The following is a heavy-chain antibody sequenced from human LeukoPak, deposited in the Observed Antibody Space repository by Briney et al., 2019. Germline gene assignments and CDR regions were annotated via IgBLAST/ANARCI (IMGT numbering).Heavy chain of an antibody. CDR2: IYCSGST. J-gene: IGHJ4*02. Sequence: SETLSLTCTVSGGSISSSSYYWGWIRQPPGKGLEWIGSIYCSGSTYYNPSLKSRVTISVDTSKNQFSLKLSSVTAADTAVYYCARPKGLLWFGEWGQGTLVTVSS. CDR1: GGSISSSSYY. D-gene: IGHD3-10*01. CDR3: ARPKGLLWFGE. V-gene: IGHV4-39*01.